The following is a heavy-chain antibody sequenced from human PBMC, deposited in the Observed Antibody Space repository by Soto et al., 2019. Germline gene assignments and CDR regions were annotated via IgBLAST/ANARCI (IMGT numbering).Heavy chain of an antibody. Sequence: GESLKISCKGSGYSFTIYWISWVRQMPGKGLEWMGRIDPSDSYSNYSPSLQGHVTISADKSISTAYLNWSSLKASDTAMYYCARHRYYDSSGYDAFDIWGQGTMVTVSS. CDR3: ARHRYYDSSGYDAFDI. CDR1: GYSFTIYW. J-gene: IGHJ3*02. V-gene: IGHV5-10-1*01. CDR2: IDPSDSYS. D-gene: IGHD3-22*01.